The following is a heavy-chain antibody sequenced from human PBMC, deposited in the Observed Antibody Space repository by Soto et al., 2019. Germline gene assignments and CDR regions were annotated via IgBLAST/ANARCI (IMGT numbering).Heavy chain of an antibody. CDR1: GVSVSSSSYC. D-gene: IGHD3-10*01. Sequence: SETLPLTCTVSGVSVSSSSYCLSWIRQPPGKGLEWIGYIYYSGTTNYNPSLKSRVTISVDTSKNQFSLKLSSVTAADTAVYYCASLLDYYNYFDYWGQGTLVTVSS. V-gene: IGHV4-61*01. CDR3: ASLLDYYNYFDY. CDR2: IYYSGTT. J-gene: IGHJ4*02.